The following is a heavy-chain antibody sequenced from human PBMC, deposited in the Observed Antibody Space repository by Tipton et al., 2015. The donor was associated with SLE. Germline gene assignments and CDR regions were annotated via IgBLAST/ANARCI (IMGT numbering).Heavy chain of an antibody. CDR3: ARRGSWWYFDL. Sequence: TLSLTCTVSGVSIRRHYWSWIRLSPGKGLEWIVYTYNNDRTKYNPSLESRVTVSVDTSKNQFSLKLSSVTAADTAVYYCARRGSWWYFDLWGRGTLVTVSS. CDR2: TYNNDRT. D-gene: IGHD1-26*01. V-gene: IGHV4-59*08. CDR1: GVSIRRHY. J-gene: IGHJ2*01.